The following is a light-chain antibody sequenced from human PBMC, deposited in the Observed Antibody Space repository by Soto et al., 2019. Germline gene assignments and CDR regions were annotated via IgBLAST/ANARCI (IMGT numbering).Light chain of an antibody. CDR3: QLWDSSSDHL. V-gene: IGLV3-21*02. CDR2: DDS. CDR1: NIGSKS. J-gene: IGLJ1*01. Sequence: SCPLTQPTSVSFAPGPTARITGVRNNIGSKSVHWYQQKPGQAPVLVIYDDSDRPSGIPERFSGSNSGNTATLTISRVEAGDEVDDYCQLWDSSSDHLFGTGTKDAVL.